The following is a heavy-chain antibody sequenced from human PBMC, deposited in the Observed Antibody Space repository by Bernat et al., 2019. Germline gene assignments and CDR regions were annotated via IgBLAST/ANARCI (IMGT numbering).Heavy chain of an antibody. CDR1: GFTFSNFW. J-gene: IGHJ4*02. V-gene: IGHV3-7*03. CDR2: TEPDGSEK. Sequence: EVQLVESGGGLVQPGGSLRLSCTASGFTFSNFWMSWVRQAPGKGLEWVANTEPDGSEKYYVDSVKGRFTISRDNAKNSLYLLMNSLRADDTAVYYCAKYLSVRAGGSFDYWGQGTLVTVSS. CDR3: AKYLSVRAGGSFDY. D-gene: IGHD3-16*01.